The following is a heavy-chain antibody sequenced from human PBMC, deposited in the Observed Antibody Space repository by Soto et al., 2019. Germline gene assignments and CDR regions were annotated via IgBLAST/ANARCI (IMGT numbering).Heavy chain of an antibody. CDR3: ARMFHCSGGTCPFDY. J-gene: IGHJ4*02. D-gene: IGHD2-15*01. CDR1: GFSLSTTGMR. Sequence: SGPTLVNPTQTLTVTCTFSGFSLSTTGMRVSWIRQPPGKALEWLARIDWDNDKFYSTSLKTRLTISKDSSKNQVVLTMTNMDPVDTATYYCARMFHCSGGTCPFDYWGQGALVTVPQ. CDR2: IDWDNDK. V-gene: IGHV2-70*04.